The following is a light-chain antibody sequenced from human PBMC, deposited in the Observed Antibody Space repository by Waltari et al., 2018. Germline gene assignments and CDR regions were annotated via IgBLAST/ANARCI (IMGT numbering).Light chain of an antibody. V-gene: IGLV1-44*01. J-gene: IGLJ2*01. CDR1: TSHIGRNT. Sequence: QSVLTQPPSASVTPRQRVTISCSGSTSHIGRNTVNWYQHLPGTAPTLLVYNNFQRPSGDPDRFSGSKSGTSASLAILGVRPEDEADDYCATWDDTLNGPVFGGGTKLTVL. CDR3: ATWDDTLNGPV. CDR2: NNF.